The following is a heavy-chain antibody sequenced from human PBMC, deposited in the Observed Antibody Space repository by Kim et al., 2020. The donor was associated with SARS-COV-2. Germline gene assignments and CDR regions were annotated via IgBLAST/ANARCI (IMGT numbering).Heavy chain of an antibody. J-gene: IGHJ6*02. CDR2: ISAYNGNT. CDR3: ARDNPPGDVVVPAAIEWVRYYYYGMDV. D-gene: IGHD2-2*02. V-gene: IGHV1-18*04. CDR1: GYTFTSYG. Sequence: ASVKVSCKAFGYTFTSYGISWVRQAPGQGLEWMGWISAYNGNTNYAQKLQGRVTMTTDTSTSTAYMELRSLRSDDTAEYYCARDNPPGDVVVPAAIEWVRYYYYGMDVWGQGTTVTVSS.